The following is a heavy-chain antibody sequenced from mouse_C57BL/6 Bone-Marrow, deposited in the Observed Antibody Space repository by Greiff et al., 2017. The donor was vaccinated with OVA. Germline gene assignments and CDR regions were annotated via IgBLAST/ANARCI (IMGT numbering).Heavy chain of an antibody. CDR3: ARRGLIYDGFPHWYFDV. J-gene: IGHJ1*03. CDR1: GYTFTSYW. Sequence: QVQLQQPGAELVKPGASVKMSCKASGYTFTSYWITWVKQRPGQGLEWIGDIYPGSGSTNYNEKFKSKATLTVDTSSSTAYMQLSSLTSEDSAVYYCARRGLIYDGFPHWYFDVWGTGTTVTVSS. D-gene: IGHD2-3*01. V-gene: IGHV1-55*01. CDR2: IYPGSGST.